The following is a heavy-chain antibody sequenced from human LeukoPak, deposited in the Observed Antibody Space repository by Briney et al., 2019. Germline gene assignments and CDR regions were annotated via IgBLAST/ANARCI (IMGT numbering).Heavy chain of an antibody. Sequence: GASVKVSCKASGYTFTSYGISWVRQAPGQGLEWMGWISAYNGNTSYAQKLQGRVTMTTDTSTSTAYMELRSLRSEDTAVYYCARAGIQLIPYYYYYYMDVWGKGTTVTVSS. D-gene: IGHD5-18*01. CDR2: ISAYNGNT. J-gene: IGHJ6*03. CDR3: ARAGIQLIPYYYYYYMDV. V-gene: IGHV1-18*01. CDR1: GYTFTSYG.